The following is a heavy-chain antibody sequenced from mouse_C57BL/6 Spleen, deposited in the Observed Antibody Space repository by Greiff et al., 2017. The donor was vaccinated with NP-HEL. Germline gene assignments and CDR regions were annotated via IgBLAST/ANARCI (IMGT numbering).Heavy chain of an antibody. Sequence: VQLQQSGPELVKPGASVKISCKASGYAFSSSWMNWVKQRPGKGLEWIGRIYPGDGDTTYNGKLKGKATLTADKSSSTAYMQLSSLTSEDSAVYFCARGDDYGDYFDYWGQGTTLTVSS. D-gene: IGHD2-4*01. CDR2: IYPGDGDT. CDR1: GYAFSSSW. V-gene: IGHV1-82*01. CDR3: ARGDDYGDYFDY. J-gene: IGHJ2*01.